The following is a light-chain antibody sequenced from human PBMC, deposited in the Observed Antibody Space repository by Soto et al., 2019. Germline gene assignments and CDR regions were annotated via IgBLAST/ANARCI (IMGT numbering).Light chain of an antibody. CDR1: QSVFSNSKNRNH. V-gene: IGKV4-1*01. Sequence: DIVTTPSPASLAVSLGERATINCKSNQSVFSNSKNRNHLSWYQQKPGQPPKLLIYWATARESGVHDRFSGSGSGADFTLTVSGLPGEDVPTYYSNQYVRRPLTFGGGTRV. J-gene: IGKJ4*01. CDR3: NQYVRRPLT. CDR2: WAT.